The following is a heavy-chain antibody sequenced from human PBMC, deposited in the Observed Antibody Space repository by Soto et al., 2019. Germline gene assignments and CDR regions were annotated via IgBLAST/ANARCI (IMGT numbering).Heavy chain of an antibody. J-gene: IGHJ3*02. CDR3: ARVISSSWSSDAFDI. D-gene: IGHD6-13*01. CDR1: GYTFTSYA. CDR2: INAGNGNT. Sequence: ASVKVSCKASGYTFTSYAMHWVRQAPGQSLEWMGWINAGNGNTKYSQKFQGRVTITRDTSASTAYMELSSLRSEDTAVYYCARVISSSWSSDAFDIWGQGTMVTVSS. V-gene: IGHV1-3*01.